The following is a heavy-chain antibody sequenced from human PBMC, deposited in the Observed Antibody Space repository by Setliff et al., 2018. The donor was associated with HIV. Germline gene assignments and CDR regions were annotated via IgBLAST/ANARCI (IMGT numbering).Heavy chain of an antibody. V-gene: IGHV3-11*04. Sequence: SLRLSCAASGFTFSDYYMSWIRQAPGKGLEWVSYISSSGSTIYYADSVKGRFTISRDNAKNSLYLQMNSLRAEDTAVYYCARVEGYYYDSSGYPHFDYWGQGTLVTVSS. CDR1: GFTFSDYY. CDR2: ISSSGSTI. CDR3: ARVEGYYYDSSGYPHFDY. D-gene: IGHD3-22*01. J-gene: IGHJ4*02.